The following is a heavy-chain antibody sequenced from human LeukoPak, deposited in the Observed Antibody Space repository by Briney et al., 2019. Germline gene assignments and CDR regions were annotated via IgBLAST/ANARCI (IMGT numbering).Heavy chain of an antibody. J-gene: IGHJ4*02. CDR3: AEGSGYYPYYFDY. D-gene: IGHD3-3*01. V-gene: IGHV3-23*01. Sequence: GGSLRLSCAASGFTFSTYAMSWVRQAPGKGLEWVSVVSGTGGRTYYADSVKGRFTISRDNSKNTLYLQMNSLRAEDTAVYYCAEGSGYYPYYFDYWGQGTLVTVSS. CDR2: VSGTGGRT. CDR1: GFTFSTYA.